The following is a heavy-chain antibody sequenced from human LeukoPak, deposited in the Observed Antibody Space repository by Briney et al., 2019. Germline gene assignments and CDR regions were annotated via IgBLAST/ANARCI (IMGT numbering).Heavy chain of an antibody. CDR3: ARSVDGGNSPFDY. V-gene: IGHV4-28*01. CDR2: IYYSRST. Sequence: KPSDTLSLTCAVSGYSFSSSNWWAWIRQPPGKGLEWNGYIYYSRSTYYNPSLKSRVTMSLDTSKNQCSLKLSSVTAVDTAVYYCARSVDGGNSPFDYWGQGTLVTVSS. J-gene: IGHJ4*02. D-gene: IGHD4-23*01. CDR1: GYSFSSSNW.